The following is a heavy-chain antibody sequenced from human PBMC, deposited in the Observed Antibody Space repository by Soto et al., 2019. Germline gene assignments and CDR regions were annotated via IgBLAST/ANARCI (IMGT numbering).Heavy chain of an antibody. CDR3: ARGSQNVDTAIEPYYYYGIAV. D-gene: IGHD5-18*01. CDR2: IYSGGST. V-gene: IGHV3-53*01. J-gene: IGHJ6*02. Sequence: GGSLRLSWAASGFTVSSNYMSWVRQAPGRGLEWVSVIYSGGSTYYADSVKGRFTISRDNSKNTLYLQMNSLRAADTAVYYCARGSQNVDTAIEPYYYYGIAVRGQGTTVTVSS. CDR1: GFTVSSNY.